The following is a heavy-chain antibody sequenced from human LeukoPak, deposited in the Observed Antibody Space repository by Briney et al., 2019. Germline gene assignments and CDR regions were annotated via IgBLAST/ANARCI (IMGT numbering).Heavy chain of an antibody. D-gene: IGHD1-26*01. CDR3: ARDQSSGRYCDY. V-gene: IGHV3-7*01. CDR1: GFTFSSYS. CDR2: INQDGSEK. Sequence: GGSLRLSCAASGFTFSSYSMNWVRQAPGKGLEWVANINQDGSEKYYVDSVKGRFTISRDNAKNSLYLQMNSLRAEDTAVYYCARDQSSGRYCDYWGQGTLVTVSS. J-gene: IGHJ4*02.